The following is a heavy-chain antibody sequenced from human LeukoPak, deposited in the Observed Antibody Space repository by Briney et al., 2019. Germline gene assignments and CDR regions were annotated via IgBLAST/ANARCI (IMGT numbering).Heavy chain of an antibody. V-gene: IGHV4-39*07. CDR1: GGSISSRSYY. CDR3: AKQYSSSIDAFDI. D-gene: IGHD6-13*01. Sequence: KPSETLSLTCTVSGGSISSRSYYWGWIRQPPGKGLEWIGSIYYSGSTYYNPSLKSRVTISVDTSKNQFSLKLSSVTAADTAVYYCAKQYSSSIDAFDIWGQGTMVTVSS. J-gene: IGHJ3*02. CDR2: IYYSGST.